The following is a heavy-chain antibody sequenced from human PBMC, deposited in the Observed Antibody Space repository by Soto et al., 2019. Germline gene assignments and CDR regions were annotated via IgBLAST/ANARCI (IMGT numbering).Heavy chain of an antibody. CDR3: ARVTGYYDSSGDSDVDWFDP. CDR2: MNPNSGNT. CDR1: GYTFTSYD. J-gene: IGHJ5*02. V-gene: IGHV1-8*01. Sequence: ASVKGSCKASGYTFTSYDINWVRQATGQGLEWMGWMNPNSGNTGYAQKFQGRVTMTRNTSISTAYMELSSLRSEDTAVYYCARVTGYYDSSGDSDVDWFDPWGEAPPVTV. D-gene: IGHD3-22*01.